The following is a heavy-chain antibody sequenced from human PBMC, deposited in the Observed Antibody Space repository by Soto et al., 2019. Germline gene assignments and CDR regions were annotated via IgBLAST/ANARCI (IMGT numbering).Heavy chain of an antibody. V-gene: IGHV4-30-4*01. D-gene: IGHD4-17*01. J-gene: IGHJ6*02. CDR3: ARLGPTTVPTSYFTGNYNGMDV. CDR2: IYYSGST. Sequence: QVQLQESGPGLVKPSQTLSLTCTVSGGSISSGDYYWSWIRQPPGKGLEWIGYIYYSGSTYYNPSLRGRLTISVDTSKNQFSLKLSSVTAAETAVYCCARLGPTTVPTSYFTGNYNGMDVWGQGTTVAVSS. CDR1: GGSISSGDYY.